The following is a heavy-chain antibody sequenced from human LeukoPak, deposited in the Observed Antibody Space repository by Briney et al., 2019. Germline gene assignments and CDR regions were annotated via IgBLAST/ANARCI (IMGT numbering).Heavy chain of an antibody. CDR3: ARVLEGLTSFDY. V-gene: IGHV4-59*01. CDR1: GGSISSSY. J-gene: IGHJ4*02. D-gene: IGHD3/OR15-3a*01. Sequence: SETLSLTCTVSGGSISSSYWSWIRQPPGKGLEWIGYIYYSGSTNYNPSLRSRVTMLVDTSKNQFSLKLSSVTAADTAVYYCARVLEGLTSFDYWGQGTLVTVSP. CDR2: IYYSGST.